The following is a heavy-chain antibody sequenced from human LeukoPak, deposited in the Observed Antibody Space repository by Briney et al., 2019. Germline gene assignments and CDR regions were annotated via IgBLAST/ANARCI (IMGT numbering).Heavy chain of an antibody. CDR3: ASEAYYYDSSGYYKY. CDR2: IYTSVST. D-gene: IGHD3-22*01. Sequence: PSQTLSLTCTVSGDSISIFHWSWIRQPAGKVLEWIGRIYTSVSTNYNPSLKSRVTMPVDTSKNQFSLKLSSVTAADTAVYYCASEAYYYDSSGYYKYWGQGTLVTVSS. CDR1: GDSISIFH. V-gene: IGHV4-4*07. J-gene: IGHJ4*02.